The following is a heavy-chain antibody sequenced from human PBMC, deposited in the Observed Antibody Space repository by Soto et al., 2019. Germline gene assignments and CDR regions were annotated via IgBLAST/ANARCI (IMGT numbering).Heavy chain of an antibody. CDR2: ISNSGST. Sequence: TSETLSLTCTISGGSIETFYWSWIRQPPGKGLEWIGYISNSGSTNYSPSLESRVTVSVDTAKNEFSLKLNSVTAADTATYYCARILRDSQGWYHHDFWGQGTLVTVSS. J-gene: IGHJ4*02. D-gene: IGHD6-19*01. CDR1: GGSIETFY. V-gene: IGHV4-59*01. CDR3: ARILRDSQGWYHHDF.